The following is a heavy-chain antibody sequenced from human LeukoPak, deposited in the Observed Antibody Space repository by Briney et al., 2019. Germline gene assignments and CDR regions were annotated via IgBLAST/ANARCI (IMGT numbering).Heavy chain of an antibody. J-gene: IGHJ3*02. CDR1: GFTLSSYW. Sequence: PGGSLRLSCAASGFTLSSYWMHWVRQAPGKGLVWVSRINNDGSTTNYADSVKGRFTISRDNAKNSLYLQMNSLRAEDTAVYYCARAKRNGFDIWGQGTMVTVSS. CDR2: INNDGSTT. CDR3: ARAKRNGFDI. V-gene: IGHV3-74*01.